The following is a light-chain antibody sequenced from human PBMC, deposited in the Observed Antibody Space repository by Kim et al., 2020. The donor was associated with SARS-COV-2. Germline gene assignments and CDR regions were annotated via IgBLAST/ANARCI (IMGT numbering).Light chain of an antibody. J-gene: IGKJ1*01. Sequence: VSPGEGATLSCRASQSLTTSHLAWYQHKPGQAPRLLISGASSRATGIPDRFSGSGSGTDFTLTVSRLEPDDFAVYYCQQYERSRTFGQGTKLEIK. CDR2: GAS. CDR1: QSLTTSH. CDR3: QQYERSRT. V-gene: IGKV3-20*01.